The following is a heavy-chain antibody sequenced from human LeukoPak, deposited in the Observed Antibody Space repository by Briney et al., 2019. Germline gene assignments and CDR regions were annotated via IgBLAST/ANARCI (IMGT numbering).Heavy chain of an antibody. J-gene: IGHJ6*03. Sequence: ASVKVSCKASGYTFTSYYMHWVRQAPGQGLEWMGIINPSGGSTSYAQKFQGRVTMTRDMSTSTVYMELSSLRSEDTAVYYCARAEETPIYYYYYYMDVWGKGTTVTVSS. V-gene: IGHV1-46*01. CDR2: INPSGGST. CDR3: ARAEETPIYYYYYYMDV. D-gene: IGHD1-14*01. CDR1: GYTFTSYY.